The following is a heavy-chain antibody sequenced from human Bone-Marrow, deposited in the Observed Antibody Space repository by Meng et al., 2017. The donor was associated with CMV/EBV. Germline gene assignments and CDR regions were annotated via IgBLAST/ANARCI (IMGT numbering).Heavy chain of an antibody. J-gene: IGHJ6*02. CDR2: ISAYNGNT. CDR1: GYTFTSYG. D-gene: IGHD2-2*01. V-gene: IGHV1-18*01. Sequence: ASVKVSCKASGYTFTSYGISWVRQAPGQGLEWMGWISAYNGNTNYAQKLQGRVTMTTDTSTSTAYMELRSLRSDDTAVYYCARDADIVVVPAAKPVYGKDVCGQTTT. CDR3: ARDADIVVVPAAKPVYGKDV.